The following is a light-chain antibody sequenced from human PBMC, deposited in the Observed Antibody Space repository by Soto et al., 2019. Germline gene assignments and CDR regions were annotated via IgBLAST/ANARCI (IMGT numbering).Light chain of an antibody. V-gene: IGLV1-40*01. CDR1: ISNIGAGYE. CDR2: GHN. Sequence: QSVLTQPPSVSGAPGQRVTISCSGSISNIGAGYEVHWYQQLPGTAPKLLISGHNNRPSGVPDRFFGSKSGTSASLTITGLQAEDEADYFCQSYDSSLSGSGVFGGGTKLTVL. J-gene: IGLJ3*02. CDR3: QSYDSSLSGSGV.